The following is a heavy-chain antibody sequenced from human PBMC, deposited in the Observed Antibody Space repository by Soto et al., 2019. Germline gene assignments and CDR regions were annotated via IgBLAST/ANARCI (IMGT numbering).Heavy chain of an antibody. CDR1: GFTVTNKY. CDR3: ARVAYGDYGWYFDL. V-gene: IGHV3-53*01. J-gene: IGHJ2*01. Sequence: EVQLVESGGGLIQPGGSLRLSCAASGFTVTNKYMTWVRQAPGKGLEWVSVIYSGGSTSYADSVKGRFTISRDNSXNILDLQMNRLRAEDTAVYYCARVAYGDYGWYFDLWGRGTLVTVSS. D-gene: IGHD4-17*01. CDR2: IYSGGST.